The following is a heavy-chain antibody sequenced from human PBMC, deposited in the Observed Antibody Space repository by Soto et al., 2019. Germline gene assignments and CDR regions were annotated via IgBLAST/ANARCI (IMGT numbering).Heavy chain of an antibody. Sequence: SVKVSCKASGGTFSSYSISWVRHAPGQGLEWMGGIIPIFGTANYAQKFQGRVTITADESTSTAYMELSSLRSEDTAVYYCARARTGSYYVDYWGQGTLVTVSS. V-gene: IGHV1-69*13. J-gene: IGHJ4*02. CDR3: ARARTGSYYVDY. CDR2: IIPIFGTA. CDR1: GGTFSSYS. D-gene: IGHD1-26*01.